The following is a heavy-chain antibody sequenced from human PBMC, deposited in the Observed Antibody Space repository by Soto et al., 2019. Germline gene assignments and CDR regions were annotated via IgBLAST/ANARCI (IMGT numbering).Heavy chain of an antibody. CDR2: ISWNDGRI. CDR1: GFRFEDYA. Sequence: EVQLVESGGGLAQPGRSLRLSCAASGFRFEDYAMHWVRQAPGKGLQWVSGISWNDGRIDYADSVKGRFTISRDNAKKSLYLQMNSLRIKDTAFYYCAKSRSYINGPYYWGQGTLVTVSS. CDR3: AKSRSYINGPYY. V-gene: IGHV3-9*01. D-gene: IGHD2-8*01. J-gene: IGHJ4*02.